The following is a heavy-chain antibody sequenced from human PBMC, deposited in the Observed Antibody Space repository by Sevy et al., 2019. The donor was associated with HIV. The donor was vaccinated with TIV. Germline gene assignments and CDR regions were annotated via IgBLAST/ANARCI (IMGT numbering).Heavy chain of an antibody. Sequence: GGSLRLSCAASGFTFSSYGMHWVRQAPGKGLEWVAVISYDGSNKYYADSMKGRFTISRDNSKNTLYLQMNSLRAEDTAVYYCAKEAGSGRVTIFGVVIKGFIDYWGQGTLVTVSS. V-gene: IGHV3-30*18. D-gene: IGHD3-3*01. CDR3: AKEAGSGRVTIFGVVIKGFIDY. J-gene: IGHJ4*02. CDR1: GFTFSSYG. CDR2: ISYDGSNK.